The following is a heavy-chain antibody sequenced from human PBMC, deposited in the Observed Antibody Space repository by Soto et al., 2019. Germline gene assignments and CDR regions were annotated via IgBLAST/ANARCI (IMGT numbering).Heavy chain of an antibody. CDR1: GFTVSSYW. V-gene: IGHV3-74*01. CDR2: INSDGRIT. Sequence: EVQLVESGGGLVQPGGSLRLSCAASGFTVSSYWMHWVRQSPGKGLVWVSRINSDGRITNYADSVKGRFTISSDNPKNALYLQMNSLRAEDTAVYYCARSAYSDYFYYYYIDVWGKGTTVTVAS. D-gene: IGHD4-17*01. CDR3: ARSAYSDYFYYYYIDV. J-gene: IGHJ6*03.